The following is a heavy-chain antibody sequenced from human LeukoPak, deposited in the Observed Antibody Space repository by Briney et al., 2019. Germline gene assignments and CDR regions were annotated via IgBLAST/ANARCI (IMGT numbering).Heavy chain of an antibody. Sequence: GGSLRLSCTTSGFAFSNYAMNWVRQAPGKGPEWVSGISGFNTYYADSVKGRFTIFRDNSKNVLYLQMNSLRAEDTAVYYCASNEGGDSSGYYGYDYWGQGTLVTVSS. J-gene: IGHJ4*02. D-gene: IGHD3-22*01. CDR3: ASNEGGDSSGYYGYDY. CDR2: ISGFNT. CDR1: GFAFSNYA. V-gene: IGHV3-23*01.